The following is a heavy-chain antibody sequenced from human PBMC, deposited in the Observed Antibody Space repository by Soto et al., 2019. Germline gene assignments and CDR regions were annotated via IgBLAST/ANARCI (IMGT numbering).Heavy chain of an antibody. CDR1: GGSFSGYY. D-gene: IGHD3-3*01. V-gene: IGHV4-34*01. CDR3: ARGRGPPVSWSAKLEGRWFDP. CDR2: INHSGST. Sequence: TSETLSLTCAVYGGSFSGYYWSWIRQPPGKGLEWIGEINHSGSTNYNPSLKSRVTISVDTSKNQFSLKLSSVTAADTAVYYCARGRGPPVSWSAKLEGRWFDPWGQGTLVTVSS. J-gene: IGHJ5*02.